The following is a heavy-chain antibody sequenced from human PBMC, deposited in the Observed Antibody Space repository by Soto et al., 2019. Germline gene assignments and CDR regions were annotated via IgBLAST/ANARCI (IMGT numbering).Heavy chain of an antibody. CDR3: TQTVADIPGVGYYYGMDV. CDR2: IRSKANSYAT. CDR1: GFRFSGSS. V-gene: IGHV3-73*01. J-gene: IGHJ6*02. D-gene: IGHD3-3*01. Sequence: XVCLRLSCAACGFRFSGSSMHWVRQASGKGLEWVGRIRSKANSYATAYAASVKGRFTISRDDSKNTAYLQMNSLKTEDTAVYYCTQTVADIPGVGYYYGMDVWGQGTTVTVPS.